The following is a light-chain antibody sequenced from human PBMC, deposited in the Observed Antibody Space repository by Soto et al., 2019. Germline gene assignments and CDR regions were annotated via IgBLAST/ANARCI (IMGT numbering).Light chain of an antibody. J-gene: IGKJ1*01. Sequence: QLTQSPSSLSASVGDRVTITCRATPAIASFLAWYQQKPGTAPKLLIYGATTLQSGVPSRFSGSRSGTDYTLTIGSLQPEDFATYYCQQLNGSPWTFGQGTKVEIK. V-gene: IGKV1-9*01. CDR3: QQLNGSPWT. CDR2: GAT. CDR1: PAIASF.